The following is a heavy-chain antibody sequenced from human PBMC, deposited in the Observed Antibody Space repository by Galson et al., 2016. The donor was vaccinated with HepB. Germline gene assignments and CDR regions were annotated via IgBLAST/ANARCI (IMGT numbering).Heavy chain of an antibody. CDR2: IYWDDNK. D-gene: IGHD3-10*01. CDR1: GFSLSTNGLG. CDR3: ARSRASISATGMWFGT. J-gene: IGHJ4*01. V-gene: IGHV2-5*02. Sequence: PALVKPTQTLTLTCSFSGFSLSTNGLGVGWIRQPPGKALEWLALIYWDDNKRYSPSLKNRLAITKDTSKNQVVLTMGNMDPVDTGTYYCARSRASISATGMWFGTWGQGSLVTVAS.